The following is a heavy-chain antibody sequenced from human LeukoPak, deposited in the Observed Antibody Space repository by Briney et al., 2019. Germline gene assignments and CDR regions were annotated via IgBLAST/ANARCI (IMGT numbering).Heavy chain of an antibody. CDR1: GFTFSSYG. D-gene: IGHD6-13*01. V-gene: IGHV3-33*01. Sequence: GGSLRLSCAASGFTFSSYGMHWVRQAPGKGLEWVAVIWYDGSNKYYADSVKGRFTISRDNSKNTLYLQMNSLRAEDTAVYYCAREWIAAAGTFDYWGQGTLVTVSS. CDR3: AREWIAAAGTFDY. J-gene: IGHJ4*02. CDR2: IWYDGSNK.